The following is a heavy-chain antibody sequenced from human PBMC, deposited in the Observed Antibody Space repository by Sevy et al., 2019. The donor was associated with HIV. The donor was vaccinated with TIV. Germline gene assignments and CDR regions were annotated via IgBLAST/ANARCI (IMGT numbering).Heavy chain of an antibody. CDR3: AKAQGFGEPLYYYYGMDV. Sequence: LSLTCAASGFTFDDYAMHWVRQAPGKGLEWVSGISWNSGSIGYADSVKGRFTISRDNAKNSLYLQMNSLRAEDTALYYCAKAQGFGEPLYYYYGMDVWGQGTTVTVSS. V-gene: IGHV3-9*01. J-gene: IGHJ6*02. D-gene: IGHD3-10*01. CDR2: ISWNSGSI. CDR1: GFTFDDYA.